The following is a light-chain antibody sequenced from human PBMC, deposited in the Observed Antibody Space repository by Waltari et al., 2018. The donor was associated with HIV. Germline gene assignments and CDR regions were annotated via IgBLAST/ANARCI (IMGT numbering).Light chain of an antibody. CDR3: SSYTRRGTVV. V-gene: IGLV2-14*01. J-gene: IGLJ2*01. Sequence: QSALTQPASVSGSPGQSMVLPCTGSSSDIGYYDYVSWYQQYPGQAPKALIYEVTSRPSGTSSRFSGSESATTAFLAISKLQTDDEADYFCSSYTRRGTVVFGGGTRLTVL. CDR1: SSDIGYYDY. CDR2: EVT.